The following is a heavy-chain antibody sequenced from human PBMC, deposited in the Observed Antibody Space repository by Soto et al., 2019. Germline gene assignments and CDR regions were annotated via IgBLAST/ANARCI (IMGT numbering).Heavy chain of an antibody. D-gene: IGHD6-6*01. CDR2: TYYRYKWYN. V-gene: IGHV6-1*01. CDR1: GDSVSSHSAA. J-gene: IGHJ5*02. CDR3: ARATREIYSSSSYWFDP. Sequence: PSETLSLTCAISGDSVSSHSAAWNWIRQYQSRGHEGLGRTYYRYKWYNDYAVSVKSRITINPDTSKNQFSLQLNSVTPEDTAVYYCARATREIYSSSSYWFDPWGQGTLVTVSS.